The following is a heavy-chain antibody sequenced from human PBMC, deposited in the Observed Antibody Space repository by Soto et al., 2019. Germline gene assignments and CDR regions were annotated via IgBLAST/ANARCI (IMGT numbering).Heavy chain of an antibody. V-gene: IGHV4-34*01. CDR1: GGSFRGYY. J-gene: IGHJ5*02. CDR3: ARGLRTLEP. CDR2: INHSGRT. Sequence: NPSETLSLTCAVYGGSFRGYYWSWIRQPPGKGLEWIGEINHSGRTNYNPSLKSRVTISVDTSKNQFSLKLSSVTAADTAVYYCARGLRTLEPWRQGTLVTVSS.